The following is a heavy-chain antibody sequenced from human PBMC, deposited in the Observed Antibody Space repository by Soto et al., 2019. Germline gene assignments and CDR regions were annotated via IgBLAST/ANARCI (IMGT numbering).Heavy chain of an antibody. J-gene: IGHJ4*02. Sequence: ASVKVSCKASGYTFTSYYMHWVRQAPGQGLEWMGIINPSGGSTSYAQKFQGRVTMTRDTSTSTVYMELSSLRSEDTAVYFCHRAAARINLDYWGQRSLVLVSS. CDR1: GYTFTSYY. CDR3: HRAAARINLDY. V-gene: IGHV1-46*03. CDR2: INPSGGST. D-gene: IGHD6-6*01.